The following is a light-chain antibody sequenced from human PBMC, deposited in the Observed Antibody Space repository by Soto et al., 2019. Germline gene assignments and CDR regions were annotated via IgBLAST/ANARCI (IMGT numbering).Light chain of an antibody. CDR2: DTS. J-gene: IGKJ1*01. CDR1: HSISSSY. V-gene: IGKV3-20*01. CDR3: QQCGSSPWT. Sequence: EIVLTQSQGTLSLSPGDRVTLSCRASHSISSSYLTWFQQRPGQAPRVLIYDTSRSATGIPDRFSGSGSGTDFTLTISRLEPEDFAVYYCQQCGSSPWTFGIGTKVEIK.